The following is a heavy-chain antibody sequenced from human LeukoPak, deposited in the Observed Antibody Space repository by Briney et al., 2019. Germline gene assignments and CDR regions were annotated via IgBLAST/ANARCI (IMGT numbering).Heavy chain of an antibody. V-gene: IGHV3-7*01. CDR2: IKQDGSEK. CDR3: ARKNGLDY. Sequence: GGSLRLSCAASGFAFSSFATQWVRQAPGKGLEWVANIKQDGSEKYYVDSVKGRFTISRDNAKNSLYLQMNSLRAEDTAVYYCARKNGLDYWGQGTLVTVSS. CDR1: GFAFSSFA. J-gene: IGHJ4*02.